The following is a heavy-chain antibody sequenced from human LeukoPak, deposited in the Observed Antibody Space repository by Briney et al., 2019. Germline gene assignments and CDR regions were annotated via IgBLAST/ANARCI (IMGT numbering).Heavy chain of an antibody. J-gene: IGHJ2*01. CDR3: ARHLYYSASAFWYIDL. CDR2: VSQSGNT. V-gene: IGHV4-39*01. Sequence: PSETLSLTCTLSGDSITSSDHYWVWIRQSPGKGLEWIGSVSQSGNTYYRSSLKSRVTVSIDTSKNKFSLILTSVTAADTAQYYCARHLYYSASAFWYIDLWGRGTLVIVSP. D-gene: IGHD3-10*01. CDR1: GDSITSSDHY.